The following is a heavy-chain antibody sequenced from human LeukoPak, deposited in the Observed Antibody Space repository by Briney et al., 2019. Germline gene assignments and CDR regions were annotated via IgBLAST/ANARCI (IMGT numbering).Heavy chain of an antibody. D-gene: IGHD3-3*01. J-gene: IGHJ4*02. Sequence: GGSLRLSCAASGFTFSSYAMHWVRQAPGKGLEWVAVISYDGSNKYYADSVKGRFTISRDNSKNTLYLQMNSLRAEDTAVYYCAKDGDDDFWSGSPYYFDYWGQGTLVTVSS. CDR3: AKDGDDDFWSGSPYYFDY. CDR2: ISYDGSNK. CDR1: GFTFSSYA. V-gene: IGHV3-30-3*01.